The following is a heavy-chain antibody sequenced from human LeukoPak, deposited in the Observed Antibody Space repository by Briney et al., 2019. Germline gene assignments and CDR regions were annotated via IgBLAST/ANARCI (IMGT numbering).Heavy chain of an antibody. CDR2: ISSSSSYI. J-gene: IGHJ5*02. CDR1: GFTFSSYS. Sequence: GGSLRLSCAASGFTFSSYSMNWVRQAPGKGLEWVSSISSSSSYIYYADSVKGLFTISRDNAKNSLYLQMNSLRAEDTAVYYCARDMEDYYDSSGYYSLWFDPWGQGTLVTVSS. D-gene: IGHD3-22*01. V-gene: IGHV3-21*01. CDR3: ARDMEDYYDSSGYYSLWFDP.